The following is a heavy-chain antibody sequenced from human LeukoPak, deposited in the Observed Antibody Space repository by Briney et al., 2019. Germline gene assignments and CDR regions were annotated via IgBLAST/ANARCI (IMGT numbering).Heavy chain of an antibody. V-gene: IGHV4-59*01. CDR1: GGSISSYY. CDR3: ARDERSRYYHMDV. CDR2: IYYSGST. J-gene: IGHJ6*03. Sequence: PSETLSLTCTVSGGSISSYYWSWIRQPPGKGLEWIGYIYYSGSTKYNPSLKSRVTISVDTSKNQFSLKLSSVTAADTAVYYCARDERSRYYHMDVWGKGTTVTVSS.